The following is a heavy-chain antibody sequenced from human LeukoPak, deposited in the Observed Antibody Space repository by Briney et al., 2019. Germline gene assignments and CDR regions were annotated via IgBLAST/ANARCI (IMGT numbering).Heavy chain of an antibody. CDR2: INPSGGRTPSGGST. J-gene: IGHJ4*02. Sequence: GVSVKVSCKASGYTLTGYYIHWVRQAPGQGLEWMGIINPSGGRTPSGGSTSYAQKFQGRVTMTRDTSTSTVYMELSSLRSEDTAVYYCARDQTAATGIFDYWGQGTPVTVSS. D-gene: IGHD6-13*01. CDR1: GYTLTGYY. V-gene: IGHV1-46*01. CDR3: ARDQTAATGIFDY.